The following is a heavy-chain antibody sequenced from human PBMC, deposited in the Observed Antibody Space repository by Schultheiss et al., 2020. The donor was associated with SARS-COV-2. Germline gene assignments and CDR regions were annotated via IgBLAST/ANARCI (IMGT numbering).Heavy chain of an antibody. V-gene: IGHV1-2*02. CDR2: INPNSGGT. D-gene: IGHD3-10*02. CDR3: ARAGNTLSMFGELYHYYYMDV. J-gene: IGHJ6*03. Sequence: ASVKVSCKASGYTFTGYYMHWVRQAPGQGLEWMGWINPNSGGTNYAQKFQGRVTMTRDTSISTAYMELSRLRSEDTAVYYCARAGNTLSMFGELYHYYYMDVWGKGTTVTVSS. CDR1: GYTFTGYY.